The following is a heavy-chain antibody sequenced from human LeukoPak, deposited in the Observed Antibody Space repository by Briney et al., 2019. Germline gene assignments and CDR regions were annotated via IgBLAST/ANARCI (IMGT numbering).Heavy chain of an antibody. CDR3: ANHASSNYDHYMDV. J-gene: IGHJ6*03. D-gene: IGHD2-15*01. Sequence: GGSLRLSCAASGFTFSSYAMSWVRQPPGKGLEWVSAISGSGGSTYYADSVKGRFTISRDNSKNTLYLQMNSLRAEDTAVYYCANHASSNYDHYMDVWGKGTTVTVSS. CDR2: ISGSGGST. V-gene: IGHV3-23*01. CDR1: GFTFSSYA.